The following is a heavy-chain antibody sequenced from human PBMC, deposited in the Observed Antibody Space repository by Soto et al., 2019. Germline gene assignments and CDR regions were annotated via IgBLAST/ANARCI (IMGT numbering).Heavy chain of an antibody. CDR2: IYYSGST. J-gene: IGHJ4*02. CDR1: GDSMSSYY. D-gene: IGHD1-20*01. V-gene: IGHV4-59*01. Sequence: SETLSLTCTVSGDSMSSYYWSWIRQPPGKGLEWIGYIYYSGSTTYNPSLRSRVTMSVDTSKNQFSLRLSSVTAADTAVYYCARAYRYNWNYFDYWGQGTLVTVSA. CDR3: ARAYRYNWNYFDY.